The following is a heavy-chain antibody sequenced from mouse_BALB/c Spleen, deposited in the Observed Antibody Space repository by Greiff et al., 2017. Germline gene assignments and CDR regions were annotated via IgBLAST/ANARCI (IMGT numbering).Heavy chain of an antibody. J-gene: IGHJ4*01. V-gene: IGHV1-5*01. CDR2: IYPGNSDT. D-gene: IGHD2-1*01. CDR3: TREGGDGNYDYAMDY. CDR1: GYSFTSYW. Sequence: VQLQQSGTVLARPGASVKMSCKASGYSFTSYWMHWVNQRPGQGLEWIGAIYPGNSDTSYNQKFKGKAKLTAVTSASTAYMELSSLTNEDSAVYYCTREGGDGNYDYAMDYWGQGTSVTVAS.